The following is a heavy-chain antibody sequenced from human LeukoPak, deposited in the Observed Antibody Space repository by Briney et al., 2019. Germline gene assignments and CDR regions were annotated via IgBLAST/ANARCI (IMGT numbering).Heavy chain of an antibody. J-gene: IGHJ4*02. CDR3: ARGYCSGGSCYYTYFDY. Sequence: ASVKVSCKAYEYTFTDYYMHWVRQAPGQGLEWMGWINPNNGGTNYAQKFQGRVTMTRDTSISTAYMELSRLRSDDTAVYYCARGYCSGGSCYYTYFDYWGQGTLVTVSS. V-gene: IGHV1-2*02. CDR1: EYTFTDYY. D-gene: IGHD2-15*01. CDR2: INPNNGGT.